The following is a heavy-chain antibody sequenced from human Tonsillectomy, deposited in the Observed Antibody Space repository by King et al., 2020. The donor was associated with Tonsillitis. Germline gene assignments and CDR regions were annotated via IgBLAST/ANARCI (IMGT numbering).Heavy chain of an antibody. V-gene: IGHV3-30*03. CDR1: GFTFSSYG. CDR3: ATRPRGLGYYFDY. CDR2: ISYDGSNK. J-gene: IGHJ4*02. Sequence: VQLVESGGGVVQPGRCLRLSCAASGFTFSSYGMHWVRQAPGKGLEWVAVISYDGSNKYYADSVKGRFTISRDNSKNTLYLQMNSLRAEDTAVYYCATRPRGLGYYFDYWGQGTLVTVSS. D-gene: IGHD6-19*01.